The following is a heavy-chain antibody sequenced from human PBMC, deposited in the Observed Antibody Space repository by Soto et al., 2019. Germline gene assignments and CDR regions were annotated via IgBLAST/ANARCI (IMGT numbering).Heavy chain of an antibody. CDR1: GGSISSTNTY. Sequence: PSETLSLTCAVSGGSISSTNTYWGWIRHPPGKGLEWIGNIYYSGTTYYNPSLKSRVTISVDTSRTRFSLRLNSVTAADTAVYYCARRIGGTSNFDYWGQGTLVTVSS. CDR2: IYYSGTT. V-gene: IGHV4-39*01. D-gene: IGHD2-15*01. J-gene: IGHJ4*02. CDR3: ARRIGGTSNFDY.